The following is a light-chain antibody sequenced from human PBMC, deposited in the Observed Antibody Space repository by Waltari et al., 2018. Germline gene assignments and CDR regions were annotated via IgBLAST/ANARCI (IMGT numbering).Light chain of an antibody. Sequence: QTVVTQEPSLPVSPGGTVTLTCSSSTGAVTRESKPNWFQQKPAQPPTALIFSTRKKHSWTPTRFSGSLLGGKAALTLSGVQPEDEAEYYCLLYYRGAVVFGGGTKVTVL. V-gene: IGLV7-43*01. J-gene: IGLJ2*01. CDR2: STR. CDR1: TGAVTRESK. CDR3: LLYYRGAVV.